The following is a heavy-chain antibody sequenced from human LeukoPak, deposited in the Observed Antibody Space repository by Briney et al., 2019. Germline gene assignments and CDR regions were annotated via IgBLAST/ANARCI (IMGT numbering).Heavy chain of an antibody. CDR1: GGSISSGGYY. V-gene: IGHV4-39*07. J-gene: IGHJ3*02. CDR3: ARDPRDFWSGSDAFDI. CDR2: INHSGST. D-gene: IGHD3-3*01. Sequence: SETLSLTCTVSGGSISSGGYYWSWIRQPPGKGLEWIGEINHSGSTNYNPSLKSRVTISVDTSKNQFSLKLSSVTAADTAVYYCARDPRDFWSGSDAFDIWGQGTMVTVSS.